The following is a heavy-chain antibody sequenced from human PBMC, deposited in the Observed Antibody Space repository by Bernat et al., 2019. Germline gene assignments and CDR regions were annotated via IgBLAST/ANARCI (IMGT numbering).Heavy chain of an antibody. V-gene: IGHV3-15*07. CDR1: GFTFTYAW. CDR3: ARDPRGDSYYYYYMDV. CDR2: IKTKTDGGTT. Sequence: EVQLVESGGDLVKPGGSLRLSCAASGFTFTYAWMNWVRQAPGKGLEWLGRIKTKTDGGTTDYSAPVKGRFTISRDDSKNTLYLQMNSLRAEDTAVYYCARDPRGDSYYYYYMDVWGKGTTVTVSS. D-gene: IGHD4-17*01. J-gene: IGHJ6*03.